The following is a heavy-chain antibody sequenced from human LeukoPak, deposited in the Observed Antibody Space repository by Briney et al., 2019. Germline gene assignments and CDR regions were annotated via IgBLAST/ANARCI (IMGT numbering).Heavy chain of an antibody. J-gene: IGHJ4*02. Sequence: GGSLRLSCAASGFTFSNHGMNWVRQAPGKGLEWVSGSPSGDITYYADSVKGRFTISRDNSKNTLYLEVISLTAEDTAVYYCAKDDAWLRFGEWSQGTLVTVSS. CDR1: GFTFSNHG. CDR2: SPSGDIT. CDR3: AKDDAWLRFGE. V-gene: IGHV3-23*01. D-gene: IGHD3-10*01.